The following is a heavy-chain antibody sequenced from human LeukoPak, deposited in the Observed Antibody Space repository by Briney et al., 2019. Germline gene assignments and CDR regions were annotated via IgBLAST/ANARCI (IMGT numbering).Heavy chain of an antibody. D-gene: IGHD6-19*01. CDR1: GYSFSSYW. Sequence: GESLKISCKGSGYSFSSYWIAWVRQMPGKGLEWMGIIYPGDSDTRYSPSFQGQVTISADKSISTAYLQWSSLKASDTAMYYCARQGPVACTFYYGMDVWGQGTTVTVSS. V-gene: IGHV5-51*01. CDR3: ARQGPVACTFYYGMDV. CDR2: IYPGDSDT. J-gene: IGHJ6*02.